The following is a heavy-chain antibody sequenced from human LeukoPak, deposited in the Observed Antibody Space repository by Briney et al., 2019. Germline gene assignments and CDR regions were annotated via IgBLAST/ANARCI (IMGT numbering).Heavy chain of an antibody. J-gene: IGHJ3*02. CDR3: AGSYLPGDAFDI. CDR1: GFSFNNYG. V-gene: IGHV3-30*02. D-gene: IGHD1-26*01. CDR2: IRYDGSKK. Sequence: PGGSLRLSCAASGFSFNNYGMHWVRQAPGRGLEWVAFIRYDGSKKYYVDSVKGRFTISRDNAKNSLYLQMNSLRAEDTAVYYCAGSYLPGDAFDIWGQGTMVTVSS.